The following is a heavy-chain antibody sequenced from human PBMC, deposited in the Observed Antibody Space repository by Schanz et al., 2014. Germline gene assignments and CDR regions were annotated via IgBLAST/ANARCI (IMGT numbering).Heavy chain of an antibody. CDR1: GFTFSSYA. CDR3: AKDAPYPFDL. Sequence: EVQLLESGGGLVEPGGSLRLSCAASGFTFSSYAMSWVRQAPGKGLEWLSYISDSGTYTNYADSVKGRFTISRDNSKNTLYLQMNSLRPEDTAVYYCAKDAPYPFDLWGRGTLITVSS. CDR2: ISDSGTYT. J-gene: IGHJ2*01. V-gene: IGHV3-23*01.